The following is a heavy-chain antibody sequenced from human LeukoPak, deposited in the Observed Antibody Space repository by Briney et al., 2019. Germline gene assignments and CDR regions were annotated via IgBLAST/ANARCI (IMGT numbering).Heavy chain of an antibody. V-gene: IGHV3-33*01. Sequence: GGSLRLSCAASGFTFSSYGMHWARQAPGKGLEWVAVIWYDGSNKYYADSVKGRFTISRDNSKNTLYLQMNSLRAEDTAVYYCARDHGSGWFAVGQYYGMDVWGQGTTVTVSS. J-gene: IGHJ6*02. CDR2: IWYDGSNK. CDR3: ARDHGSGWFAVGQYYGMDV. D-gene: IGHD6-19*01. CDR1: GFTFSSYG.